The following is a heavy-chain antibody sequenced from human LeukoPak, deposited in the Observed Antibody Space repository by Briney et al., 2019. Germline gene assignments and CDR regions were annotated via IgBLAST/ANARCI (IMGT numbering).Heavy chain of an antibody. V-gene: IGHV4-61*02. CDR3: ARARGYSYGSPDTFDI. CDR1: GGSISSGSYY. D-gene: IGHD5-18*01. CDR2: IYTSGST. Sequence: SETLSLTCTVSGGSISSGSYYWSWIRQPAGKGLEWIGRIYTSGSTNYNPSLKSRVTMAVDTSKNQFSLKLSSVTAADTAVYYCARARGYSYGSPDTFDIWGQGTMVTVSS. J-gene: IGHJ3*02.